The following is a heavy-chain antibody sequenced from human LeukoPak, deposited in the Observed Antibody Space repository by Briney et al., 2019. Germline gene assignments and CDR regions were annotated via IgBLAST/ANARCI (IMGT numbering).Heavy chain of an antibody. V-gene: IGHV3-66*01. CDR2: IYSGGST. D-gene: IGHD3-22*01. CDR3: ARGRSYDSSGYYWEHYFDY. Sequence: QSGGSLRLSCAASGFTVSSNYMSWVRQAPGKGLEWVSVIYSGGSTYYADSVKGRFTISRDNSKNTLYLQMNSLRAEDTAVYYCARGRSYDSSGYYWEHYFDYWGQGTLVTVSS. J-gene: IGHJ4*02. CDR1: GFTVSSNY.